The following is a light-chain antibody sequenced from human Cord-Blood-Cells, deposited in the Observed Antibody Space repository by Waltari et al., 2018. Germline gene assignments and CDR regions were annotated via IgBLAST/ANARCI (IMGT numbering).Light chain of an antibody. V-gene: IGKV1-39*01. Sequence: DIQMTQSPSSLSASVGDRVTITCRASQSISSYLNWYQQKPGKAPKLLIYAASSLQSGVPSRFSGSGSGTDFTLTINRLQPEDFATYYCRQSYSTPITFGGGTKVEIK. J-gene: IGKJ4*01. CDR1: QSISSY. CDR3: RQSYSTPIT. CDR2: AAS.